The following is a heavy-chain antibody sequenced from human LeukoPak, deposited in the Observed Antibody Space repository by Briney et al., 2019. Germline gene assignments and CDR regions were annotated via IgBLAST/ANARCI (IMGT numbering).Heavy chain of an antibody. Sequence: SETLSLTCAVYGGSFSGYYWSWIRQPPGKGLEWIGEINHSGSTNYNPSLKSRVTISVDTSKNQFSLKLSSVTAADTAVYYCARDTAGYCSGGSCYPNWFDPWGQGTLVTVSS. D-gene: IGHD2-15*01. CDR2: INHSGST. J-gene: IGHJ5*02. CDR3: ARDTAGYCSGGSCYPNWFDP. V-gene: IGHV4-34*01. CDR1: GGSFSGYY.